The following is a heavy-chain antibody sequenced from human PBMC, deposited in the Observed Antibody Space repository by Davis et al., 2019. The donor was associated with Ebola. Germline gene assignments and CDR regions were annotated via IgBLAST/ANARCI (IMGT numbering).Heavy chain of an antibody. CDR3: ARGPIYYGSGSRAFDI. V-gene: IGHV4-34*01. Sequence: PSETLSLTCAVYGGSFSGYYWSWIRQPPGTGLEWIGEINHSGSTNYNPSLKSRVTISVDTSKNQFSLKLSSVTAADTAVYYCARGPIYYGSGSRAFDIWGQGTMVTVSS. CDR1: GGSFSGYY. J-gene: IGHJ3*02. D-gene: IGHD3-10*01. CDR2: INHSGST.